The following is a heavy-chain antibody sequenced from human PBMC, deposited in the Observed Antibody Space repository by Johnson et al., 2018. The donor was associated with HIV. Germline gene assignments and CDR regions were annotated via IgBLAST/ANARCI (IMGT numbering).Heavy chain of an antibody. CDR2: GSSDGSNK. CDR3: ARALRVLLGAFDI. D-gene: IGHD2-8*02. J-gene: IGHJ3*02. Sequence: QVQLVESGGGVVQPGRSLRLSCAASGFTFSTYGMHWVRQAPGKGMQWVAVGSSDGSNKHYADSVKGRITISRDNAKNSLYLQMNSLRAEDTALYYCARALRVLLGAFDIWGQGTMVTISS. CDR1: GFTFSTYG. V-gene: IGHV3-30*19.